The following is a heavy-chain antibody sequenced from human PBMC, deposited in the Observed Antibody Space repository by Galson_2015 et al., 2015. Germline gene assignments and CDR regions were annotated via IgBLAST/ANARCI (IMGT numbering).Heavy chain of an antibody. V-gene: IGHV3-21*01. Sequence: SLRLSCAASGFTSSSYSMNWVRQAPGKGLEWVSSISSSSSYIYYADSVKGRFTISRDNAKNSLYLQMNSLRAEDTAVYYCARDITMVRGVSPILNWFDPWGQGTLVTVSS. J-gene: IGHJ5*02. D-gene: IGHD3-10*01. CDR3: ARDITMVRGVSPILNWFDP. CDR2: ISSSSSYI. CDR1: GFTSSSYS.